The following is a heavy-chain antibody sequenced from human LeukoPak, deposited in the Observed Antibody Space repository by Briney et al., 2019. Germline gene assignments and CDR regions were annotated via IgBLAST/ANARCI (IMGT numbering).Heavy chain of an antibody. J-gene: IGHJ4*02. CDR3: TTYRTGYSDY. CDR2: IKRKSDGGTT. D-gene: IGHD2-2*01. Sequence: PGGSLRLSCAASGFTFSNAWMSWVRQAPGKGPEWVGRIKRKSDGGTTEYAAPVRGRFTISRDDSKNQLFLQMISLETEDTAVYYCTTYRTGYSDYWGQGTLVTVSS. CDR1: GFTFSNAW. V-gene: IGHV3-15*01.